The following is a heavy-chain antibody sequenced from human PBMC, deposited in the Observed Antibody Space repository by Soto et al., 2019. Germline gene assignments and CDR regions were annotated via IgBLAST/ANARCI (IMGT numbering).Heavy chain of an antibody. Sequence: VGSLRLSCAASGFTFSSYGMHWVRQAPGKGLEWVAVIWYDGSNKYYADSVKGRFTISRDNSKNTLYLQMNSLRAEDTAVYYCARDPITMIVRYYFDYWGQGTLVTVSS. J-gene: IGHJ4*02. CDR3: ARDPITMIVRYYFDY. D-gene: IGHD3-22*01. CDR1: GFTFSSYG. CDR2: IWYDGSNK. V-gene: IGHV3-33*01.